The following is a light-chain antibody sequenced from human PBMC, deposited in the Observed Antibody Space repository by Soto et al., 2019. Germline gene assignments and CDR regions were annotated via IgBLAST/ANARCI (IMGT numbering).Light chain of an antibody. J-gene: IGLJ1*01. Sequence: QSALTQPASVSGSPGQSITISCTGTSSNVGSYKLVSWYQQHPGKAPKLMIFEVNKRPPGVSNRFSGSKSGNTASLTISGLKVEDEADYYCCSSGGSPTYVFGTGTRSPS. CDR1: SSNVGSYKL. CDR2: EVN. V-gene: IGLV2-23*02. CDR3: CSSGGSPTYV.